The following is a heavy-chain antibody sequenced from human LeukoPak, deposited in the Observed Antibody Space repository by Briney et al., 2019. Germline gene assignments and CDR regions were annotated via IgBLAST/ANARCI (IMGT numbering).Heavy chain of an antibody. J-gene: IGHJ6*02. CDR2: ISYDGSNK. CDR3: ARDHCSSTSCYGYHYYYGMDV. V-gene: IGHV3-30-3*01. D-gene: IGHD2-2*01. Sequence: GRSLRLSCAASGFTFSSYAMHWVRQAPGKGLEWVAVISYDGSNKYYADSVKGRFTISRDNSKNTLYLQMNSLRAEDTAVYYCARDHCSSTSCYGYHYYYGMDVWGQETTVTVSS. CDR1: GFTFSSYA.